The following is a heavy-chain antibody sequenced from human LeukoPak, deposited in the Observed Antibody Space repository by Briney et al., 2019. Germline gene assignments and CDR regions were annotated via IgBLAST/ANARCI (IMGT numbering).Heavy chain of an antibody. CDR1: GFIFSETW. CDR2: IRSDGSDA. Sequence: GGSLRLSCAASGFIFSETWMHWVRQVPGKGLVWVSRIRSDGSDARYAESVKGRFTISRDNAKNTLYLQMNSLRAEDTAVYYCARDRDYGGTYYFDYWGQGTLVTVSS. V-gene: IGHV3-74*01. CDR3: ARDRDYGGTYYFDY. J-gene: IGHJ4*02. D-gene: IGHD4-23*01.